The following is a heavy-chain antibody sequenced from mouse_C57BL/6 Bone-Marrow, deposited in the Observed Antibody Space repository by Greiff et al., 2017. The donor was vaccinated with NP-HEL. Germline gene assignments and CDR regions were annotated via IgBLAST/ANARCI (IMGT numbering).Heavy chain of an antibody. D-gene: IGHD2-5*01. V-gene: IGHV1-82*01. CDR3: ARWSYYSKDYAMDY. J-gene: IGHJ4*01. Sequence: VQGVESGPELVKPGASVKISCKASGYAFSSSWMNWVKQRPGKGLEWIGRIYPGDGDTNYNGKFKGKATLTADKSSSTAYMQLSSLTSEDSAVYFCARWSYYSKDYAMDYWGQGTSVTVSS. CDR1: GYAFSSSW. CDR2: IYPGDGDT.